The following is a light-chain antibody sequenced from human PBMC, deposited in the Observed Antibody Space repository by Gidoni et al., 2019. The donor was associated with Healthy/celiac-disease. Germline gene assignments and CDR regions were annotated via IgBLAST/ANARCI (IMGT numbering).Light chain of an antibody. V-gene: IGKV1-39*01. CDR1: QSVSSH. J-gene: IGKJ2*02. CDR3: QQYYNSPPCT. Sequence: DIQMTQSPSSLSASVGDRVTITCRASQSVSSHLNWYQQKPGKVPKLLIYAASSLQSGIPSRFSGSGSGTDFTLTISSLQPEDFAAYYCQQYYNSPPCTFGQGTKLEIK. CDR2: AAS.